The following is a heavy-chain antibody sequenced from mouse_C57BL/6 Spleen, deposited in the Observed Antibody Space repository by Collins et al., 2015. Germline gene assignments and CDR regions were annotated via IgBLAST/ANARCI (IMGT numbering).Heavy chain of an antibody. CDR2: IFPGSGST. D-gene: IGHD1-1*01. CDR3: ANYYGSSYWYFDV. J-gene: IGHJ1*03. CDR1: GYTFTDYY. Sequence: QVQLQQSGPELVTPGASVKISCKASGYTFTDYYINWVKQRPGQGLEWIGWIFPGSGSTFYNEKFKGRATLTVDKSSSTAYMFLSSLTSEDSAVYFCANYYGSSYWYFDVWGTGTTVTVPS. V-gene: IGHV1-75*01.